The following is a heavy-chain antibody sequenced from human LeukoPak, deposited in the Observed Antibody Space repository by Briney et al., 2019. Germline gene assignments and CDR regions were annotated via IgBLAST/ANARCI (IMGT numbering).Heavy chain of an antibody. Sequence: SETLSLTCTVSGGSISSSSYYWGWIRQPPGKGLEWIGSIYYSGSTYYNPSLKSRVTISVDTSKNQFSLKLSSVTAADTAVYYCARGENTIFGGIDYWGQGTLVTVSS. CDR2: IYYSGST. CDR3: ARGENTIFGGIDY. D-gene: IGHD3-3*01. V-gene: IGHV4-39*07. J-gene: IGHJ4*02. CDR1: GGSISSSSYY.